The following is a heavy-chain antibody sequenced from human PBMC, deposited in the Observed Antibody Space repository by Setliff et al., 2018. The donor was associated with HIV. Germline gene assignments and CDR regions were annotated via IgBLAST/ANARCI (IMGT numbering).Heavy chain of an antibody. D-gene: IGHD3-16*01. V-gene: IGHV4-61*09. J-gene: IGHJ3*02. Sequence: PSETLSLTCTVSGGSISSGSYYWSWIRQPAGKGLEWIGHIYTSGTTNYNPSLRSRVTISVDTSKKQFSLKLNSVTAADTAVYYCARGNPLRWNAFAFDIWGQGTMVTVSS. CDR3: ARGNPLRWNAFAFDI. CDR1: GGSISSGSYY. CDR2: IYTSGTT.